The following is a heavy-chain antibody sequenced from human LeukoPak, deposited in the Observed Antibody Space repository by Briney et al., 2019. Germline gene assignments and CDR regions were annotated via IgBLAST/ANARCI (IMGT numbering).Heavy chain of an antibody. D-gene: IGHD3-10*01. V-gene: IGHV3-23*01. CDR1: GFTFSSYA. CDR2: ISGSGGST. CDR3: AKDRPPYGSGSYPL. J-gene: IGHJ4*02. Sequence: GGSLRLSCAASGFTFSSYAMSWVRQAPGKGLEWVSAISGSGGSTYYADSVRGRFTISRDNSKDTLYLQMNSLRAEDTAVYYCAKDRPPYGSGSYPLWGQGTLVTVSS.